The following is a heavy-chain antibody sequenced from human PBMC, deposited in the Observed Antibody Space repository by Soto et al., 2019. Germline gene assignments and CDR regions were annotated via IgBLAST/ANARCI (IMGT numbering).Heavy chain of an antibody. CDR1: GGTFSSYA. J-gene: IGHJ6*02. CDR2: IIPIFGTA. D-gene: IGHD3-22*01. CDR3: AGTATYYYASSGRYYGMDV. V-gene: IGHV1-69*06. Sequence: SVKVSCKASGGTFSSYAISWVRQAPGQGLEWMGGIIPIFGTANYAQKFQGRVTITADKSTRTAYMELSSLRSEDTAVYYCAGTATYYYASSGRYYGMDVCGQGTPATVYS.